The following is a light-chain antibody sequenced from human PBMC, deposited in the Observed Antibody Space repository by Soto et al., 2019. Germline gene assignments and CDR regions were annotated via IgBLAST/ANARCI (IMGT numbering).Light chain of an antibody. Sequence: DIQMTQSPSTLSASVGDRVTITCRASQSISSWLAWYQQKPGKAPKLLIYKASSLESGVPARFSGSGSGTEFTLTISSLQPEDFASYYCLQDYGDSWTFGQGTKGDIK. V-gene: IGKV1-5*03. J-gene: IGKJ1*01. CDR3: LQDYGDSWT. CDR1: QSISSW. CDR2: KAS.